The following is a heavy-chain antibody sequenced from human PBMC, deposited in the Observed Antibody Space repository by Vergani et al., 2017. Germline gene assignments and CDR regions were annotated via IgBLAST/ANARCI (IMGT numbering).Heavy chain of an antibody. D-gene: IGHD3-3*01. J-gene: IGHJ3*02. CDR3: TRVAAPRGFGAFDI. Sequence: EVQLVESGGGLVQPGRSLRLSCTASGFTFGDYAMSWVRQAPGKGLEWVGFIRSKAYGGTTEYAASVKGRFTISRDDSKSIAYLQMNSLKTEDTAVYYCTRVAAPRGFGAFDIWGQGTMVTVSS. CDR1: GFTFGDYA. CDR2: IRSKAYGGTT. V-gene: IGHV3-49*04.